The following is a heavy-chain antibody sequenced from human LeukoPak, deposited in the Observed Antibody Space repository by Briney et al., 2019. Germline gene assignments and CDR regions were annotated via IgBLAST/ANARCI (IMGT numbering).Heavy chain of an antibody. D-gene: IGHD7-27*01. CDR2: IKIDGSEK. V-gene: IGHV3-7*01. J-gene: IGHJ4*02. Sequence: GGSLRLSCAASGFTFTNYWMSWVRQAPGKGLELVATIKIDGSEKYYADSVRGRFTISRDNARNSQYLQMNSLRGEDTAVYYCAGEGTLRAHWDPFDYWGQGTLVTVSS. CDR3: AGEGTLRAHWDPFDY. CDR1: GFTFTNYW.